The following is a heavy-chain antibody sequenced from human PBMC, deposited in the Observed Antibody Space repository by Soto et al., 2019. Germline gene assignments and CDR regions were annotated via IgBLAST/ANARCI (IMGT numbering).Heavy chain of an antibody. CDR2: IYYSGNT. D-gene: IGHD6-19*01. CDR1: GGSISSGGHY. V-gene: IGHV4-31*03. J-gene: IGHJ4*02. CDR3: ARVRGSGWYYFDY. Sequence: PSETLSLTCTVSGGSISSGGHYWSWIRQHPGKGLEWIGYIYYSGNTYYNPSLKSRVTISVDTSKNQLSLKLSSVTAADTAVYYCARVRGSGWYYFDYWGQGTLVTVS.